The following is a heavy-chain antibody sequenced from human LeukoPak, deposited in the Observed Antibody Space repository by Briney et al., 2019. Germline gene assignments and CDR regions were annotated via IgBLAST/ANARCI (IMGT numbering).Heavy chain of an antibody. CDR3: AKLREDLLWFGEDY. D-gene: IGHD3-10*01. V-gene: IGHV3-23*01. CDR1: GFTFSSYA. CDR2: ISGSGGST. J-gene: IGHJ4*02. Sequence: PGGCLRLSCAASGFTFSSYAMSWVRQAPGKGLEWVSAISGSGGSTYYADSVKGRFTISRDNSKNTLYLQMNSLGAEDTAVYYCAKLREDLLWFGEDYWGQGTLVTVSS.